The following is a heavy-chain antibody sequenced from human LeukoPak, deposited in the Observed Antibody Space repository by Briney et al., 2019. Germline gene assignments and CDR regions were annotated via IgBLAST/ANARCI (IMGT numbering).Heavy chain of an antibody. D-gene: IGHD5-12*01. CDR1: GYTFTGYY. CDR3: ARGGAGYDYLLLGDC. J-gene: IGHJ4*02. Sequence: ASVKVSCKASGYTFTGYYMHWVRQAPGQGLEWMGWINPNSGGTNYAQKFQGRVTMTRDTSISTAYMELSRLRSDDTAVYYCARGGAGYDYLLLGDCWGQGTLVTVSS. V-gene: IGHV1-2*02. CDR2: INPNSGGT.